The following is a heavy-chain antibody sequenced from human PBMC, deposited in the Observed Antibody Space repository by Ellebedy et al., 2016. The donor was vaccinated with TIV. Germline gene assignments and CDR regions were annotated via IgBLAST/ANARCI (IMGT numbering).Heavy chain of an antibody. Sequence: GGSLRLSXVASGFTFTDHYMDWVRQAPGKGLEWLGRTRKRTKSDTTTYAASVKGRFTISRDDSKNSLYLHLNSLSTEDTAVYYCLTTADHFDSWGQGTLVTVSS. CDR1: GFTFTDHY. V-gene: IGHV3-72*01. CDR2: TRKRTKSDTT. D-gene: IGHD4-17*01. CDR3: LTTADHFDS. J-gene: IGHJ5*01.